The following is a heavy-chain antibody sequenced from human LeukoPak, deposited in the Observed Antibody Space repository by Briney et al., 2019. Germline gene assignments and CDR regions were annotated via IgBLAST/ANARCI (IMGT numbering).Heavy chain of an antibody. V-gene: IGHV4-30-4*08. CDR2: IFYSGRT. Sequence: SQTLSLTCTVSGGSISSGGYYWNWIRQRPVKALEWIGNIFYSGRTYYNPSLKSRVAISVDTSKNQFSLKLSSVTAADTAVYYCASPYYYDSSGYYALGYWGQGTLVTVSS. D-gene: IGHD3-22*01. CDR3: ASPYYYDSSGYYALGY. CDR1: GGSISSGGYY. J-gene: IGHJ4*02.